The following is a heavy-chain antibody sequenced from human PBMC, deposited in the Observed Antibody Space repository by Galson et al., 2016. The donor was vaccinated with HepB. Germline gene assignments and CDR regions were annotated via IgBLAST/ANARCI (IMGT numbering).Heavy chain of an antibody. CDR3: ACPTGGNWRDY. CDR1: GFTFNSYW. Sequence: SLRLSCAASGFTFNSYWMAWVRQAPGEGLEWVANIKQDGSEKYSVGSVKGRFTISRDNAKNSLYLQMNSLRVEDTAVYYCACPTGGNWRDYWGQGTLVTVSS. J-gene: IGHJ4*02. CDR2: IKQDGSEK. D-gene: IGHD1-1*01. V-gene: IGHV3-7*05.